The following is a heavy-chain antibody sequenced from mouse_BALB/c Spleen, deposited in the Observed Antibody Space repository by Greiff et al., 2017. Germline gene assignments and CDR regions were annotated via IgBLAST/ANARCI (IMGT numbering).Heavy chain of an antibody. J-gene: IGHJ2*01. CDR3: ARFHGYYSPRPYFDY. Sequence: QVQLQQSGAELMKPGASVKISCKATGYTFSSYWIEWVKQRPGHGLEWIGEILPGSGSTNYNEKFKGKATFTADTSSNTAYMQLSSLTSEDSAVYYCARFHGYYSPRPYFDYGGQGTTLTVSS. V-gene: IGHV1-9*01. CDR1: GYTFSSYW. D-gene: IGHD2-3*01. CDR2: ILPGSGST.